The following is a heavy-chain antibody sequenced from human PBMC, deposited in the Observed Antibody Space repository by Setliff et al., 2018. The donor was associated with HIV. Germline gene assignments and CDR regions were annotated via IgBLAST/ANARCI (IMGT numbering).Heavy chain of an antibody. CDR1: GYTFTNYA. Sequence: RASVKVSCKASGYTFTNYAIHWVRQAPGQRLEWMGWINPGNGNTKYSQKFQGRVTITRDTSATTAYMELSSLRSEDTATYYCARVPSGAAGLVRAGFYFWGQGTLVTVSS. J-gene: IGHJ4*01. V-gene: IGHV1-3*01. D-gene: IGHD6-25*01. CDR2: INPGNGNT. CDR3: ARVPSGAAGLVRAGFYF.